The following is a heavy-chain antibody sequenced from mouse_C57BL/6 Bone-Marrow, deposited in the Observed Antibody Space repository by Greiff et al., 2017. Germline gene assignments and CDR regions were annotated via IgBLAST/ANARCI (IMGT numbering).Heavy chain of an antibody. CDR1: DFNIKTTY. CDR2: IAPSNGNT. D-gene: IGHD2-4*01. V-gene: IGHV14-3*01. CDR3: ARRRLYYDLGSNYYAMGY. Sequence: VQLQQSVAELVRPGASVKLSCTASDFNIKTTYMHWVKQRPEQGLEWIGRIAPSNGNTKYAPKFQGKATITADTSSNTAYLELRSLTSEDTGIYYCARRRLYYDLGSNYYAMGYWGQRNFVTV. J-gene: IGHJ4*01.